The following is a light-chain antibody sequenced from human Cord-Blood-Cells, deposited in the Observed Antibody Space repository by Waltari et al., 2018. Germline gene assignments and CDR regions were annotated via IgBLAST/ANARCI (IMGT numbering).Light chain of an antibody. J-gene: IGLJ3*02. Sequence: SALTHPSPASCSPGKSVTLACTGTSTDVRSRNIASCYQHHTGKAPKLMIHEGSKRPSGVSKRFAGSKSGNAAALTISGLQAEDEADYCYCSYAGSSTWVCGGGTKLAVL. CDR2: EGS. V-gene: IGLV2-23*01. CDR3: CSYAGSSTWV. CDR1: STDVRSRNI.